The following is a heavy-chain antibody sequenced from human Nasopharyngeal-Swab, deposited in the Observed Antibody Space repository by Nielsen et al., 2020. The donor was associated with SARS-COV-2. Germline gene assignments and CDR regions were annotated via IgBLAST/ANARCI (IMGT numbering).Heavy chain of an antibody. CDR2: INTNTGNP. D-gene: IGHD6-19*01. Sequence: ASVKVSCKASGYTFTSYAMNWVRQAPGQGLEWMGWINTNTGNPTYAQGFTGRFVFSLDTSVSTAYLQISSLKAEDTAVYYCASGKHSSGWYGLDALDIWGQGTMVTVSS. CDR1: GYTFTSYA. V-gene: IGHV7-4-1*02. CDR3: ASGKHSSGWYGLDALDI. J-gene: IGHJ3*02.